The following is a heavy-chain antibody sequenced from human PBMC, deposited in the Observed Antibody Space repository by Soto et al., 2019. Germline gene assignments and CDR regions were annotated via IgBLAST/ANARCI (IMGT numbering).Heavy chain of an antibody. Sequence: PGGSLRLSCAGSKFSFSSYWMHWVRQVPGKGPAWVSRISHDGSKTEYADSVKGRFTISRDNTKNTLYLQMNSLRVEDTAMYYCVREPWGFSGTWYDYWGQGALVTVSS. V-gene: IGHV3-74*01. D-gene: IGHD6-13*01. CDR2: ISHDGSKT. CDR1: KFSFSSYW. CDR3: VREPWGFSGTWYDY. J-gene: IGHJ4*02.